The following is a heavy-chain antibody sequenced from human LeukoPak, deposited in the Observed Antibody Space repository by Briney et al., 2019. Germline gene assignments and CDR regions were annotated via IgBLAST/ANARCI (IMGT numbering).Heavy chain of an antibody. CDR1: GYTFTSYA. D-gene: IGHD3-10*01. V-gene: IGHV1-69*13. CDR2: IIPIFGTA. J-gene: IGHJ4*02. CDR3: AGGSSGEDSH. Sequence: SVKVSCKASGYTFTSYAMNWVRQAPGQGLEWMGGIIPIFGTANYAQKFQGRVTITADESTSTAYMELSSLRSEDTAVYYCAGGSSGEDSHWGQGTLVTVSS.